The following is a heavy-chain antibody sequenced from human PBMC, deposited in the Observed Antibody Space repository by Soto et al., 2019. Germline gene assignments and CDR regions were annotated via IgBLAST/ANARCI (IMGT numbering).Heavy chain of an antibody. Sequence: PGGSLRLSCAASGFTFSSYAMSWVRQAPGKWLEWVSAISGSGGSTYYADSVKGRFTISRDNSKNTLYLQMNSLRAEDTAVYYCAKAPCPTCLFDYWGQGTLVTVSS. V-gene: IGHV3-23*01. CDR2: ISGSGGST. CDR1: GFTFSSYA. CDR3: AKAPCPTCLFDY. J-gene: IGHJ4*02.